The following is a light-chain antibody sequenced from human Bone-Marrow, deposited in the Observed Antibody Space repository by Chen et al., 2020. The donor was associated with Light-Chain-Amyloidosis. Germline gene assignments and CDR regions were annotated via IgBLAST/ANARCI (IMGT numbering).Light chain of an antibody. CDR1: QGISSR. CDR2: AAS. V-gene: IGKV1-12*01. CDR3: QQSNTFPIT. J-gene: IGKJ5*01. Sequence: DIQMSQSPSSVSASIGDRVTITCRASQGISSRLAWYQQKPGKAPKLLIDAASTLHSGVPSRFSGSGSGTDFTLTISSLQPEDFATYYCQQSNTFPITYGQGTRLEIK.